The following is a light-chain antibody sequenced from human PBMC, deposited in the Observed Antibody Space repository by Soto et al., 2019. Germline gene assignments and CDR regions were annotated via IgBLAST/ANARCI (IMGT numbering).Light chain of an antibody. V-gene: IGKV3-11*01. J-gene: IGKJ4*01. CDR3: QPYNNWPLT. CDR2: DAS. CDR1: QSVSSY. Sequence: ELVLTQSPATLSLSPGERATLSCRASQSVSSYLAWYQQKPGQAPRLLIYDASNRATGIPARFSGSGSGTEFTLTINSLQSEDFAVYYCQPYNNWPLTFGGGTKV.